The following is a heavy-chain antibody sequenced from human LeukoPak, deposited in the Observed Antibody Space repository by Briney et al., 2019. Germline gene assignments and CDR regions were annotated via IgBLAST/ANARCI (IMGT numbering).Heavy chain of an antibody. J-gene: IGHJ4*02. V-gene: IGHV5-51*01. Sequence: GESLQISCKGSGYSFTSYWIGWVRQLPGKGLKWMGIIYPGDSDARYSPSFQGQVTISADKSVSTAYLQWSSLKASDTAMYYCARRRDLYSGSYYPFDYWGQGTLVTVSS. CDR2: IYPGDSDA. D-gene: IGHD1-26*01. CDR3: ARRRDLYSGSYYPFDY. CDR1: GYSFTSYW.